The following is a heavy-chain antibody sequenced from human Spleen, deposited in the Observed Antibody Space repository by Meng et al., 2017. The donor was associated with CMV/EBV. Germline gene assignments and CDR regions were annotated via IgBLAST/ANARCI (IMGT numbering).Heavy chain of an antibody. Sequence: FSSYIIRWVRQAPGQGLEWMGRSIPILGIANYAQKFQGRVTITADKSTSTAYMELSSLRSEDTAVYYCATDTQVMITFGGVIEYFDYWGQGTLVTVSS. CDR3: ATDTQVMITFGGVIEYFDY. J-gene: IGHJ4*02. CDR1: FSSYI. D-gene: IGHD3-16*02. CDR2: SIPILGIA. V-gene: IGHV1-69*04.